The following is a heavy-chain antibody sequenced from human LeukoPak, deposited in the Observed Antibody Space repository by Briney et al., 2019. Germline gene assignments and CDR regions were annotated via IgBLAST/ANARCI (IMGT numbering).Heavy chain of an antibody. V-gene: IGHV3-7*01. J-gene: IGHJ4*02. Sequence: PGGSLRLSCAASGFTFSSYWMSWVRQAPGKGLEWVANIKQDGSEKYYVDSVKGRFTISRDNAKSSLYLQMNSLRAEDTAVYYCARSEYYGSGSYYTYPDYWGQGTLVTVSS. CDR1: GFTFSSYW. CDR3: ARSEYYGSGSYYTYPDY. D-gene: IGHD3-10*01. CDR2: IKQDGSEK.